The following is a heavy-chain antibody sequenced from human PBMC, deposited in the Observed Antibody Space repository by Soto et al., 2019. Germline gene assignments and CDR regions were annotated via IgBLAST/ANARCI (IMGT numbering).Heavy chain of an antibody. V-gene: IGHV3-53*01. CDR2: IYSGGVT. CDR3: ARDPSTTGYYGLDV. Sequence: LRLSCEASGFTVKNYQMNWVRQAPGKGLEWVSVIYSGGVTYYPDSVKGRFTIIRDTSKNAVYLQMNSLRADDTAIYYCARDPSTTGYYGLDVWGQGTTVTVSS. CDR1: GFTVKNYQ. J-gene: IGHJ6*02.